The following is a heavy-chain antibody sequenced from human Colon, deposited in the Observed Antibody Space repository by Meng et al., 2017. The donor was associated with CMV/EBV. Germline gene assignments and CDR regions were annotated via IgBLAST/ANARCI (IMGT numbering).Heavy chain of an antibody. D-gene: IGHD6-6*01. J-gene: IGHJ5*02. CDR1: GLTFDDYG. CDR3: ARATSSVVHWFDP. V-gene: IGHV3-21*01. CDR2: ISSGSCYI. Sequence: GGSLRLSCAASGLTFDDYGMHWVRQAPGKGLKWVSSISSGSCYIYYADSVKGRFTISTDNANNSLYLQMNSLRAEDTAVYYCARATSSVVHWFDPWGQGTLVTVSS.